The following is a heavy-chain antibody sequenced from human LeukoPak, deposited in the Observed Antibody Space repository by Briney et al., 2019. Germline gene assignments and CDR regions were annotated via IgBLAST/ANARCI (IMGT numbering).Heavy chain of an antibody. CDR2: ISWNSGTK. D-gene: IGHD3-10*01. CDR3: AKDLRNYYGSGSIVDY. V-gene: IGHV3-9*01. CDR1: GFTFDDYA. Sequence: GRSLRLSCVASGFTFDDYAMHWVRQAPGKGLEWVSGISWNSGTKGYADSVKGRFTISRDDAKNSLYLQMNSLRPEDTALYYCAKDLRNYYGSGSIVDYWGQGTLVTVSS. J-gene: IGHJ4*02.